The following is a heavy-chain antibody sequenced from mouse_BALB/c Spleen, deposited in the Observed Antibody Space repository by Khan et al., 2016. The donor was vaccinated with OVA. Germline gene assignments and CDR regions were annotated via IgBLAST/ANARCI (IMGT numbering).Heavy chain of an antibody. V-gene: IGHV9-3-1*01. D-gene: IGHD2-10*01. CDR3: ARPPYFSYVLVY. CDR1: GYTFTNSG. Sequence: QIQLVQSGPELKKPGETVKISCKASGYTFTNSGINWVKQAPGKGLKWMGWINTYTGEPTYADDFKGRFAFSLETSASTAYLQINNLKSEDTATYFCARPPYFSYVLVYWGQGTSVTVSS. CDR2: INTYTGEP. J-gene: IGHJ4*01.